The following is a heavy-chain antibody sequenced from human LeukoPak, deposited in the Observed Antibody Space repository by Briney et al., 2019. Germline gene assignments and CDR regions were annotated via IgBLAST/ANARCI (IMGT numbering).Heavy chain of an antibody. V-gene: IGHV3-23*01. D-gene: IGHD3-22*01. Sequence: GGSLRLSCAASGFTFSNYVMNWVRQAPGKGLEWVSSISDNGGNTYYADSAKGRFTISRDNSKNTLYLQMNSLRAEDTAVYYCAKVNSYYYDSSGYLIDWGQGTLVTVSS. CDR1: GFTFSNYV. CDR3: AKVNSYYYDSSGYLID. CDR2: ISDNGGNT. J-gene: IGHJ4*02.